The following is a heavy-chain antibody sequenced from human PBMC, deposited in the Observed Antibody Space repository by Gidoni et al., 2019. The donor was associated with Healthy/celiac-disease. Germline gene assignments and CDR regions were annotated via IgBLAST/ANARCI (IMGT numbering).Heavy chain of an antibody. CDR1: GLTCSDYY. CDR3: ARGIVVVPAALSNSEYFDY. D-gene: IGHD2-2*01. V-gene: IGHV3-11*01. CDR2: ISSSCSTI. J-gene: IGHJ4*02. Sequence: QVQLVESGAVLVQPGGALRLSCAASGLTCSDYYMSWIRQDPGKGLEWVSDISSSCSTIYYADSVKGRFTISRDNAKNSLYLQMNSLRAEDTAVYYCARGIVVVPAALSNSEYFDYWGQGTLVTVSS.